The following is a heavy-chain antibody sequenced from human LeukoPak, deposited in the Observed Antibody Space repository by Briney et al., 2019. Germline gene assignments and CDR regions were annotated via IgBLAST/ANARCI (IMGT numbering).Heavy chain of an antibody. D-gene: IGHD2-2*01. CDR1: GFTFRSYW. J-gene: IGHJ4*02. CDR3: AKERVVVVPAAILLDY. V-gene: IGHV3-74*01. Sequence: GGSLRLSCAASGFTFRSYWIHWVRQAPGKGLVWVGRIDNDGSDTIYADSVKGRFTVSRDNAKNTPYLQMNSLRAEDTAVYYCAKERVVVVPAAILLDYWGQGTLVTVSS. CDR2: IDNDGSDT.